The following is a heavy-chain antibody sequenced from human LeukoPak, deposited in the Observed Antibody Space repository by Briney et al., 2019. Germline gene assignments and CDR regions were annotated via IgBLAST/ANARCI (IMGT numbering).Heavy chain of an antibody. Sequence: GGSPRLSCAASGFTFSSYDMHWVRQATGKGLEWVSAIGTAGDTYYPGSVKGRFTISRENAKNSLYLQMNSLRAGDTAVYYCARARSGWYSGSGYLDYWGQGTLVTVSS. CDR3: ARARSGWYSGSGYLDY. V-gene: IGHV3-13*01. CDR2: IGTAGDT. J-gene: IGHJ4*02. D-gene: IGHD6-19*01. CDR1: GFTFSSYD.